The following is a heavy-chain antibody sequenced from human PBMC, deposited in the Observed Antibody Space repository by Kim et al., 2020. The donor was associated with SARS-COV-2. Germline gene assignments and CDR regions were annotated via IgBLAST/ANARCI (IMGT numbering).Heavy chain of an antibody. CDR2: ISSSSSYT. CDR3: ARVDYYGSGSVY. V-gene: IGHV3-11*05. J-gene: IGHJ4*02. Sequence: GGSLRLSCAASGFTFSDYYMSWIRQAPGKGLEWVSYISSSSSYTNYADSVKGRFTISRDNAKNSLYLQMNSLRAEDTAVYYCARVDYYGSGSVYWGQGTLVTVSS. D-gene: IGHD3-10*01. CDR1: GFTFSDYY.